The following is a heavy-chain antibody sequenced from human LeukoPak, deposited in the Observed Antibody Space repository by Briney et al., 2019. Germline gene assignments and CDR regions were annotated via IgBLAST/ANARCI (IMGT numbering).Heavy chain of an antibody. Sequence: PSETLSLTCTVSGGSINSYYWSWIRQPPGKGLEWIGYIYYSGSTNYNPSLKSRVAISIDTSKNQFSLKLSSVTAADTAVYYCATERIQLWPYFDYWGQGTLVTVSS. J-gene: IGHJ4*02. V-gene: IGHV4-59*08. CDR1: GGSINSYY. D-gene: IGHD5-18*01. CDR3: ATERIQLWPYFDY. CDR2: IYYSGST.